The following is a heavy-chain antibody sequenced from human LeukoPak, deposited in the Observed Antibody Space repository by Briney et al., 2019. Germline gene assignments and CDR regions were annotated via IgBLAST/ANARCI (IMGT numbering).Heavy chain of an antibody. J-gene: IGHJ4*02. V-gene: IGHV1-18*04. CDR3: ARGYCSSTSCFYFDY. D-gene: IGHD2-2*01. CDR1: GYTFTSCG. Sequence: HGASVKVSCKASGYTFTSCGISWVRQAPGQGLEWMGWISAYNGNTNYAQTLQGRVTMSTDTSTSTAYMELRSLRSDDTAVYYCARGYCSSTSCFYFDYWGQGTLVTVSS. CDR2: ISAYNGNT.